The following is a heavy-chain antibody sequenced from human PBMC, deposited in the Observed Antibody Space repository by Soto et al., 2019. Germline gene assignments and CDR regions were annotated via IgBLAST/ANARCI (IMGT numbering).Heavy chain of an antibody. CDR3: ARDGSIAAAGRFYYYYGMDV. CDR1: GFTFSSYE. Sequence: PWGSLRLSCAASGFTFSSYEMNWVRQAPGKGLEWVSYISSSGSTIYYADSVKGRFTISRDNAKNSLYLQMNSLRAEDAAVYYCARDGSIAAAGRFYYYYGMDVWGQGTTVTVTS. CDR2: ISSSGSTI. V-gene: IGHV3-48*03. D-gene: IGHD6-13*01. J-gene: IGHJ6*02.